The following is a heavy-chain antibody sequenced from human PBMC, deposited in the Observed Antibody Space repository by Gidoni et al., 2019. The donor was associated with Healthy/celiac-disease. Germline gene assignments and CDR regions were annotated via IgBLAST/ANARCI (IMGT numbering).Heavy chain of an antibody. Sequence: EVQLVESGGGLVQPGGSLRLSCAASGFTFSSYSMNWVRQAPGKGLEWVSYISSSSSTIYYADSVKGRFTISRDNAKNSLYLQMNSLRDEDTAVYYCARERRITIFGAPSAGWNYFDYWGQGTLVTVSS. CDR3: ARERRITIFGAPSAGWNYFDY. D-gene: IGHD3-3*01. V-gene: IGHV3-48*02. J-gene: IGHJ4*02. CDR2: ISSSSSTI. CDR1: GFTFSSYS.